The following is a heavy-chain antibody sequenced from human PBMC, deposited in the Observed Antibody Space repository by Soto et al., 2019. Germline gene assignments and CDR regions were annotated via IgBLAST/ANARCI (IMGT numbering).Heavy chain of an antibody. D-gene: IGHD1-26*01. Sequence: QVQLQESGPGLVKPSETLSLTCTVSGGSISSYYWSWIRQPPGKGLEWIGYIYYSGSTNYNPSLKGRAPISVDPSKNQFSLKLSLGTAGDTAVYYWAGGPGGGGGYWGQGTLVTVSS. J-gene: IGHJ4*02. CDR1: GGSISSYY. V-gene: IGHV4-59*01. CDR2: IYYSGST. CDR3: AGGPGGGGGY.